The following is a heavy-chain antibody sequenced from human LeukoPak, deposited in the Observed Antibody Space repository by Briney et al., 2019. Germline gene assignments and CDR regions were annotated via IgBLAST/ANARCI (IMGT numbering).Heavy chain of an antibody. CDR1: GFTLSNSW. V-gene: IGHV3-7*04. Sequence: SGGSLRLSCAASGFTLSNSWMSWVRQAPGKGLEWVANIKQDGTEKYYVDSVKGRFTISRDNARNSLYLQMNSLRAEDTAVYHCARAARWGQGTLVTVSS. CDR2: IKQDGTEK. CDR3: ARAAR. J-gene: IGHJ4*02.